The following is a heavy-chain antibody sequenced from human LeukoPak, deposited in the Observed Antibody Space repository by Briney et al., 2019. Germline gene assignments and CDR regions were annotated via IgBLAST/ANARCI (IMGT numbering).Heavy chain of an antibody. Sequence: PGGSLRLSCAASGFTFSSYWMTWVRQTPGKVLEWVSNIKHDGSEDYFVDSVKGRFTISRDNAENSLHLQMSSLRAADTAVYYCARSANYGGHVFFDYWGQGIMVIVSS. D-gene: IGHD4/OR15-4a*01. J-gene: IGHJ4*02. CDR1: GFTFSSYW. CDR2: IKHDGSED. CDR3: ARSANYGGHVFFDY. V-gene: IGHV3-7*01.